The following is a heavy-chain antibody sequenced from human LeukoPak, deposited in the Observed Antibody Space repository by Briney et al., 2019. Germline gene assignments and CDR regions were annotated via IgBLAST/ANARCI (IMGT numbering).Heavy chain of an antibody. CDR3: ARDPAGAGIYYDY. Sequence: PGGSLRLSCAASGVTFSTYSMNWVRQAPGKGLEWVSYISSGSSTIYYADSVKGRFTISRDNAKNSLYLQMNSLTAEDTAVYYCARDPAGAGIYYDYWGQGTLVTVSS. J-gene: IGHJ4*02. CDR1: GVTFSTYS. D-gene: IGHD6-19*01. V-gene: IGHV3-48*01. CDR2: ISSGSSTI.